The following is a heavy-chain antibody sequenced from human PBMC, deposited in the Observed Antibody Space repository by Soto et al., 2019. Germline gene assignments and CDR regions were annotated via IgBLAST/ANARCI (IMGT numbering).Heavy chain of an antibody. CDR2: IYHSGST. D-gene: IGHD1-26*01. V-gene: IGHV4-4*02. J-gene: IGHJ6*02. CDR1: GGSISSSNW. CDR3: ARVSGSYYYGMDV. Sequence: QVQLQESGPGLVKPSGTLSLTCAVSGGSISSSNWWSWVRQPPGKGLWWIGEIYHSGSTNYNPSPQIRVTISVDKSKNHFSLKLSSVTAADTAVYYCARVSGSYYYGMDVWGQGTTVTVSS.